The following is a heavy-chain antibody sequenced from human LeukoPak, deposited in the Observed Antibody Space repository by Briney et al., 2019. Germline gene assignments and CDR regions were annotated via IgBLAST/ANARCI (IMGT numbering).Heavy chain of an antibody. CDR2: IIPIFGTA. CDR1: GGTFSSYA. CDR3: ARDQGSAPPNNWFDP. D-gene: IGHD6-25*01. V-gene: IGHV1-69*05. J-gene: IGHJ5*02. Sequence: ASVKVSCKASGGTFSSYAISWVRQAPGQGLEWMGGIIPIFGTANYAQKFQGRVTITTDESTSTAYMELSRLRSDDTAVYYCARDQGSAPPNNWFDPWGQGTLVTVSS.